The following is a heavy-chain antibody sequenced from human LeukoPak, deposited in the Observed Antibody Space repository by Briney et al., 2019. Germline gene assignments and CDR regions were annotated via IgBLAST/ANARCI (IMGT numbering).Heavy chain of an antibody. J-gene: IGHJ3*02. D-gene: IGHD3-3*01. CDR1: GYTFTSYA. CDR2: INAGNGNT. V-gene: IGHV1-3*01. Sequence: GASVKVSCKASGYTFTSYAMHWVRQAPGQRPEWMGWINAGNGNTKYSQKFQGRVTITRDTSASTAYMELSSLRSEDTAVYYCARGEGLLSNYDAFDIWGQGTMVTVSS. CDR3: ARGEGLLSNYDAFDI.